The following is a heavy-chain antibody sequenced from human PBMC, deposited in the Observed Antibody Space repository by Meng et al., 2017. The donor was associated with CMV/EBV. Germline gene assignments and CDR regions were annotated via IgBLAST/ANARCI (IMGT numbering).Heavy chain of an antibody. CDR1: GFNFSNYA. J-gene: IGHJ4*02. CDR2: ISYDGSNK. D-gene: IGHD3-3*01. CDR3: ARDPYDFWSGYFDY. Sequence: GGSLRLSCAASGFNFSNYAMHWVRQAPGKGLEWVAVISYDGSNKYYADSVKGRFTISRDNSKNTLYLEMNSLRDEDTSLFYCARDPYDFWSGYFDYWGQGSLVTVSS. V-gene: IGHV3-30*04.